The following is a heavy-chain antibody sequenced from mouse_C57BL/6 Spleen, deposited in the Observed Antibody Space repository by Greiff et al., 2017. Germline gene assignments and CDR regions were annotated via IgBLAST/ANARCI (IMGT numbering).Heavy chain of an antibody. J-gene: IGHJ4*01. CDR3: ARHYDYDGDAMDY. Sequence: QVQLQQPGAELVRPGTSVKLSCKASGYTFTSYWMHWVKQRPGQGLEWIGVIDPSDSYTNYNQKFKGKATLTVDTSSSTAYMQLSSLTSEDSAVYYCARHYDYDGDAMDYWGQGTSVTVSS. D-gene: IGHD2-4*01. V-gene: IGHV1-59*01. CDR2: IDPSDSYT. CDR1: GYTFTSYW.